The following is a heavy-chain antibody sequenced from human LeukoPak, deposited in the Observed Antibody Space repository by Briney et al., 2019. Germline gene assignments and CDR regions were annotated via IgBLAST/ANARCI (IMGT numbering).Heavy chain of an antibody. J-gene: IGHJ2*01. V-gene: IGHV4-34*01. CDR2: INHSGST. CDR1: GGSFSGYY. CDR3: ARLFRRRAATTYWYFDL. D-gene: IGHD1-1*01. Sequence: SETLSLTCAVYGGSFSGYYWSWIRQPPGKGLEWIGEINHSGSTNYNPSLKSRVTISVDTSKNQFSLKLSSVTAADTAVYYCARLFRRRAATTYWYFDLWGRGTLVTVSS.